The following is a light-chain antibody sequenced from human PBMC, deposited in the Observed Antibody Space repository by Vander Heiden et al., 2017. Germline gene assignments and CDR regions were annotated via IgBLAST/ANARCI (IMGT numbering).Light chain of an antibody. Sequence: DIQMTQSPSSVSASVGDRVTITCRASQDIASWLAWYQQKPGKAPNLLIYAASSLQGGVPSRFSGSGSGKDFTLTISSLQPEDFATYYCQQANSFPLTFGGGTRVKIK. J-gene: IGKJ4*01. CDR2: AAS. CDR3: QQANSFPLT. V-gene: IGKV1-12*01. CDR1: QDIASW.